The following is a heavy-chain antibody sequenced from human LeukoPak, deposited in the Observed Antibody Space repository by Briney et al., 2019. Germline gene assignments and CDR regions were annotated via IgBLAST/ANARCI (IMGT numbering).Heavy chain of an antibody. CDR1: GYTFTSYY. D-gene: IGHD6-13*01. CDR2: INPSGGST. CDR3: ARDRRTMYSSSWYTVDY. J-gene: IGHJ4*02. V-gene: IGHV1-46*01. Sequence: GASVKVSCKASGYTFTSYYMHWVRQAPGQGLEWMGIINPSGGSTSYEQKFQGRVTMTRDTSTSTVYMELSSLRSEDTAVYYCARDRRTMYSSSWYTVDYWGQGTLVSVSS.